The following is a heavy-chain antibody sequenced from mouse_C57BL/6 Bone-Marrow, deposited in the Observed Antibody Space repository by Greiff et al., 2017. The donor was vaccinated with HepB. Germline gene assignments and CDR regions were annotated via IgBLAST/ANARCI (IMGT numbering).Heavy chain of an antibody. CDR1: GYSFTDYN. D-gene: IGHD2-5*01. J-gene: IGHJ3*01. V-gene: IGHV1-39*01. CDR2: INPNYGTT. CDR3: ARGLYYSNYEGFAY. Sequence: EVQLQEPGPELVKPGASVKISCKASGYSFTDYNMNWVKQSTGKSLEWIGVINPNYGTTSYNQKFKGKATLTVDQSSSTAYMQLNSLTSEDSAVYYCARGLYYSNYEGFAYWGQGTLVTVSA.